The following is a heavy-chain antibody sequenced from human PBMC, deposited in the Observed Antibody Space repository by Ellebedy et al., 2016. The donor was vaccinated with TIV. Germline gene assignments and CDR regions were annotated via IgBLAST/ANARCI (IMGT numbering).Heavy chain of an antibody. V-gene: IGHV4-30-2*01. J-gene: IGHJ6*02. Sequence: SETLSLTCAVSGGSISSGGYSWSWIRQPPGKGLEWIGYIYHSGSTYYNPSLKSRVTISVDRSKNQFSLKLSSVTAADTAVYYCARGARFGELFGGMDVWGQGTTVTVSS. D-gene: IGHD3-10*01. CDR3: ARGARFGELFGGMDV. CDR1: GGSISSGGYS. CDR2: IYHSGST.